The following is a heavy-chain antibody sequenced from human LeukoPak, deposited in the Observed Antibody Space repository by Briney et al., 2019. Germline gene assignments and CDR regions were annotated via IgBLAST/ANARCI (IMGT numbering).Heavy chain of an antibody. Sequence: GGSLRLFCAASGVAFSGYVMTWVRQPPGKGLDWISDITGDGIHAYYAASVEGRFTISRDNSKNTLYLQMNNLRAEDTALYFCAKDGLYFYGSTHMYDLDTLGQGALVAVSS. CDR2: ITGDGIHA. CDR1: GVAFSGYV. V-gene: IGHV3-23*01. D-gene: IGHD3-9*01. CDR3: AKDGLYFYGSTHMYDLDT. J-gene: IGHJ5*02.